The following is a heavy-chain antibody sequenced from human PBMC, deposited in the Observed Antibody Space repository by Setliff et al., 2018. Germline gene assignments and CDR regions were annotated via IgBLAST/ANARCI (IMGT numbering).Heavy chain of an antibody. D-gene: IGHD3-10*01. J-gene: IGHJ5*02. CDR3: ARGKGSWVLMRWFDP. V-gene: IGHV4-34*01. CDR2: INHSGST. Sequence: SETLSLTCAVYGGSFSGYYWTWIRQPPGKGLEWIGEINHSGSTNYNPSLKSRVTISVDTSKNQFSLKLSSVTAADTAVYYCARGKGSWVLMRWFDPWGQGTLVTVSS. CDR1: GGSFSGYY.